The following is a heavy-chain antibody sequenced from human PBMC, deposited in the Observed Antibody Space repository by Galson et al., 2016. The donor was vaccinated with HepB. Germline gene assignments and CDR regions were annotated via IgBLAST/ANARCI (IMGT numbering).Heavy chain of an antibody. CDR1: GFTFDDYA. Sequence: SLRLSCAASGFTFDDYALHWVRQAPGKGLEWVSGISWNSGRKGYADSVKGRFTISRDNAKNSLYLEMNSLRAEDTALYYCAKSGGGYPGYFDYWGQGTLVTVSS. D-gene: IGHD5-12*01. J-gene: IGHJ4*02. V-gene: IGHV3-9*01. CDR2: ISWNSGRK. CDR3: AKSGGGYPGYFDY.